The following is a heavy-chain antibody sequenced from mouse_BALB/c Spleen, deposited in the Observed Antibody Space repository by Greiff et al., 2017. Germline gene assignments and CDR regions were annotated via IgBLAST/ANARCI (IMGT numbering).Heavy chain of an antibody. CDR1: GYTFTSYW. CDR2: IDHSDSYT. Sequence: VQLQQPGAELVKPGASVKLSCKASGYTFTSYWMHWVKQRPGQGLEWIGEIDHSDSYTNYNQKFKGKATLTVDKSSSTAYMQLSSLTSEDSAVYYCARLRGTVVGGDWYFDVWGAGTTVTVSS. J-gene: IGHJ1*01. V-gene: IGHV1-69*02. CDR3: ARLRGTVVGGDWYFDV. D-gene: IGHD1-1*01.